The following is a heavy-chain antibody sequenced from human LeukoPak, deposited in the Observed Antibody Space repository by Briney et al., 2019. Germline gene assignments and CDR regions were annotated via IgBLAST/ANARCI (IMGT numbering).Heavy chain of an antibody. Sequence: HPGGSLRLSCAGSGFTFSSYAIHWVRQAPGKGLEWVAVIASDGRDKHHAESVKGRFTISRDNSKSTLYLQTNSLRAEDTAVYYCARDLRRIAAYYFDFWGQGTLVTVSS. CDR3: ARDLRRIAAYYFDF. J-gene: IGHJ4*02. CDR1: GFTFSSYA. V-gene: IGHV3-30*03. CDR2: IASDGRDK. D-gene: IGHD6-25*01.